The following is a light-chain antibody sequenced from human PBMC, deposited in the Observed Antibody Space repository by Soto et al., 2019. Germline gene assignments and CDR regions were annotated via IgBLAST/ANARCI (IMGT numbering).Light chain of an antibody. Sequence: QSVLTQPASVSGSPGQSITISCTGTSSDVGSHNYVSWYQQQPGKAPKVMIYEVSYRPSGVSNRFSGSKSGNTASLTISGLQAEDEADYYCSSYTSSSTLVVFGGGTKVTVL. V-gene: IGLV2-14*01. CDR3: SSYTSSSTLVV. J-gene: IGLJ2*01. CDR2: EVS. CDR1: SSDVGSHNY.